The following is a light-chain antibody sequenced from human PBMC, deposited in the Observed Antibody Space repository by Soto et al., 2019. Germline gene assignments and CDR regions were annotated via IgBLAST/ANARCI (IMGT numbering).Light chain of an antibody. CDR3: QQSYSILWT. CDR2: AAS. V-gene: IGKV1-39*01. CDR1: QSISTY. J-gene: IGKJ1*01. Sequence: DIQMTQSPSSLSESVGDRVTIPCRASQSISTYLHWYQQKPGKAPKLLIYAASILPSGVPSRFSGSGSGTDFTLTISSLKPEDFATYYCQQSYSILWTFGQGTKVEVK.